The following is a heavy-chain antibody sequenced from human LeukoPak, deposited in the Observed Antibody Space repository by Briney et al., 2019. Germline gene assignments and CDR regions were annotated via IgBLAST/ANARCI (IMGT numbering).Heavy chain of an antibody. CDR1: GGTFSSYA. CDR2: IIPIFGTA. D-gene: IGHD2-15*01. J-gene: IGHJ4*02. Sequence: SVKVSCKASGGTFSSYAISWVRQAPGQGLEWMGGIIPIFGTANYAQKFQGRVTITADKSTSTAYMELSSLRSEDTAVYYCARDGSLYCSGGSCYFPHFDYWGQGTLVTVSS. CDR3: ARDGSLYCSGGSCYFPHFDY. V-gene: IGHV1-69*06.